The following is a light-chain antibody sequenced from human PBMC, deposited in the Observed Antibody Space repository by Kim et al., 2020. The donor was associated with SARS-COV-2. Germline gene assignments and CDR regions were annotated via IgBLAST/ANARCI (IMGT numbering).Light chain of an antibody. Sequence: EIVLTQSPGTLSLSPGERATLSCRASQSVSSSYLAWYQQKPGQAPRLLIYGASSRATGVPDRFSGSGSGTDFTLTITRREPEDFAVYYCQQYGNSPHTFGQGTKVDIK. CDR1: QSVSSSY. V-gene: IGKV3-20*01. J-gene: IGKJ1*01. CDR3: QQYGNSPHT. CDR2: GAS.